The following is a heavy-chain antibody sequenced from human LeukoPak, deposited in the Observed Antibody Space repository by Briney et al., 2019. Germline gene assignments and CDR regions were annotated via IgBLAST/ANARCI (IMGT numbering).Heavy chain of an antibody. V-gene: IGHV1-2*06. Sequence: ASVKVSCKASGYTFTSSHMHWVRQAPGQGLEWMGRINPNSGGTNYAQKFQGRVTMTRDTSISTAYMELSRLRSDDTAVYYCASIVVRGVIDYWGQGTLVTVSS. CDR2: INPNSGGT. CDR1: GYTFTSSH. J-gene: IGHJ4*02. D-gene: IGHD3-10*01. CDR3: ASIVVRGVIDY.